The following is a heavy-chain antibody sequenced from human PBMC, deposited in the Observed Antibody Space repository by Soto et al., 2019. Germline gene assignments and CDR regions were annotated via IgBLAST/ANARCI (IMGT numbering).Heavy chain of an antibody. J-gene: IGHJ5*02. Sequence: GGSLRLSCAASGFTFSSYAMSWVRQAPGKGLEWVSAISGSGGSTYYADSVKGRFTISRDNSKNTLYLQMNSLRAEDTAVYYCARTQWLDNWFDPWGQGTLVTVSS. D-gene: IGHD6-19*01. CDR2: ISGSGGST. CDR3: ARTQWLDNWFDP. CDR1: GFTFSSYA. V-gene: IGHV3-23*01.